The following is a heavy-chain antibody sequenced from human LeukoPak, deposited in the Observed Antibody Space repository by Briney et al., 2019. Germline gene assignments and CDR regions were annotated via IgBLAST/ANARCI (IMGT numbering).Heavy chain of an antibody. D-gene: IGHD5-18*01. CDR3: AKDLRTRYSYGRGNWFDP. CDR1: GFTFSSYA. V-gene: IGHV3-23*01. J-gene: IGHJ5*02. Sequence: YPGGSLRLSCAASGFTFSSYAMSWGRQAPGKGLEWVSAISGSGGSTYYADSVKGRFTISRDNSKNTLYLQMNSLRAEDTAVYYCAKDLRTRYSYGRGNWFDPWGQGTLVTVSS. CDR2: ISGSGGST.